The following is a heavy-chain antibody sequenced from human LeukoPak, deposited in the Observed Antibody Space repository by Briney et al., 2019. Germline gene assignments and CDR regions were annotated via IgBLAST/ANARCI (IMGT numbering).Heavy chain of an antibody. D-gene: IGHD2-15*01. J-gene: IGHJ4*02. Sequence: ASVKVSCKASGGILSKWSISWVRQAPGQGLEWVGTIIPEFDEAHYAQKLQGRVTITADKSTSTAYMELSSLRSEDTAVYYCARSRYCSGGSCYTGDYWGQGALVTVSS. CDR1: GGILSKWS. V-gene: IGHV1-69*02. CDR2: IIPEFDEA. CDR3: ARSRYCSGGSCYTGDY.